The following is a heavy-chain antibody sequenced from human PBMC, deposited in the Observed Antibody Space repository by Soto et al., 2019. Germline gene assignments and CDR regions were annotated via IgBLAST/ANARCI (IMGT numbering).Heavy chain of an antibody. J-gene: IGHJ5*02. Sequence: SETLSLTCTISGGSISSDYWSWIRQPPGKGLEWIGYIYYSGRTNYNPSLKSRVTISVDTSKNQFSLKLNSVTAADTAVYYCARGVGSGTYYNQYNWFDPWGQGTLVTVSS. CDR2: IYYSGRT. CDR3: ARGVGSGTYYNQYNWFDP. D-gene: IGHD3-10*01. V-gene: IGHV4-59*01. CDR1: GGSISSDY.